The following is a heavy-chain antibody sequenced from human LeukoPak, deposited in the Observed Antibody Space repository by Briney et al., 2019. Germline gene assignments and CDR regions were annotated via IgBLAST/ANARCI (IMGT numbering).Heavy chain of an antibody. J-gene: IGHJ4*02. D-gene: IGHD5-12*01. Sequence: GGSLRLSCAASGFTFDSYAMSWVRQAPGKGLEWVSSISGSGGSTYYADSVKGRFTISRDNSKNTLYLQMNSLRAEDTAVYYWSKGRPPGVIMAGRGGFDYWGQGTLVTVSS. CDR2: ISGSGGST. CDR1: GFTFDSYA. CDR3: SKGRPPGVIMAGRGGFDY. V-gene: IGHV3-23*01.